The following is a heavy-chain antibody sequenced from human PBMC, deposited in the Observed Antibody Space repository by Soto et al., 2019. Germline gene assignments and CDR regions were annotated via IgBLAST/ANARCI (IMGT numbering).Heavy chain of an antibody. CDR2: TIPMFATA. D-gene: IGHD6-19*01. V-gene: IGHV1-69*01. Sequence: QVQLVQSGAEVKKPGSSVKVSCKASGGSFSNYIFSLVRQAPGQGLEWMGGTIPMFATAQYAQKLQGRVTITADESTSTVYMDRTSLRSDDTAVYYCARGLFGQQWLVGFDTWGQGTLVTVSS. CDR1: GGSFSNYI. J-gene: IGHJ4*02. CDR3: ARGLFGQQWLVGFDT.